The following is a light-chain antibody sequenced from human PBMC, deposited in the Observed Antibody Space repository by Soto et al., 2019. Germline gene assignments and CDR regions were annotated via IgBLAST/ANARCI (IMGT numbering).Light chain of an antibody. J-gene: IGKJ3*01. CDR3: QQYNELPR. Sequence: DIQMTQSPSSLSASVGDRVTITCQASHDISYYLNWYQQKPGKAPKLLIYDASNLETGVPSRFSGGGSGTAFTLTISSLQTEDIATYYCQQYNELPRFCTRTKVDI. CDR1: HDISYY. V-gene: IGKV1-33*01. CDR2: DAS.